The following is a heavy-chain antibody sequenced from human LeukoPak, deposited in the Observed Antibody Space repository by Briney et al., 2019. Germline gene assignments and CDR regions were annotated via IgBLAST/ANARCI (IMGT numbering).Heavy chain of an antibody. CDR3: QIGAARPLQYYYYGMDV. CDR1: GGSISSSSYY. V-gene: IGHV4-39*01. D-gene: IGHD6-6*01. J-gene: IGHJ6*02. Sequence: KTSETLSLTCTVSGGSISSSSYYWGCIRQPPGKGLERIGSIYYSGSTYYNPSLKSRVTISVDTSKNQFSLKLSSVTAADTAVYYCQIGAARPLQYYYYGMDVWGQGTTVTVSS. CDR2: IYYSGST.